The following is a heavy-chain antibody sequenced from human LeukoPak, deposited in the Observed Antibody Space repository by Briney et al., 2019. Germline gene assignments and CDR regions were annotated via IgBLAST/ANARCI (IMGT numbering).Heavy chain of an antibody. CDR1: GGTFSSYA. Sequence: SVKVSCKASGGTFSSYAISWVRQAPGQGLEWMGRIIPIFGIANYAQKFQGRVTITADKSTGTAYMELSSLRSEDTAVYYCARDIVGAQMYYFDYWGQGTLVTVSS. D-gene: IGHD1-26*01. CDR2: IIPIFGIA. CDR3: ARDIVGAQMYYFDY. J-gene: IGHJ4*02. V-gene: IGHV1-69*04.